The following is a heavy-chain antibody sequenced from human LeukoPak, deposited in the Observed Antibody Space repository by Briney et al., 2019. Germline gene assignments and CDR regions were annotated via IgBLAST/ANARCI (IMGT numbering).Heavy chain of an antibody. D-gene: IGHD3-3*01. Sequence: GGPLRLSCAASGFTFSSYGMHWVRQAPGKGLEWVAFIWYDGSNKYYGDSAKGRFTISRDNSKNTLYLQMNSLRAEDTAVYYCAREGVRFLFDPWGQGTLVTVSS. J-gene: IGHJ5*02. CDR3: AREGVRFLFDP. CDR1: GFTFSSYG. CDR2: IWYDGSNK. V-gene: IGHV3-33*08.